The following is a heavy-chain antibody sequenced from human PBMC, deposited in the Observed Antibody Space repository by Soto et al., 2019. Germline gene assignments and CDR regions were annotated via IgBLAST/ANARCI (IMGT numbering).Heavy chain of an antibody. CDR1: GGSFSGYY. V-gene: IGHV4-34*01. J-gene: IGHJ5*02. CDR2: INHSGST. CDR3: ASNLYYGSGRGNWFDP. D-gene: IGHD3-10*01. Sequence: QVQLQQWGAGLLKPSETLSLTCAVYGGSFSGYYWSWIRQPPGKGLEWIGEINHSGSTNYNPSLKSRVTISVDTSKNQFSLKLSSVTAADTAVYYCASNLYYGSGRGNWFDPWGQGTLVTVSS.